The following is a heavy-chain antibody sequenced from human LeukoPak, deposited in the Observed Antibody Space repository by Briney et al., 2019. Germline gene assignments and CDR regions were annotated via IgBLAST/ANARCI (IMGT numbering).Heavy chain of an antibody. CDR3: ARANGSGYYPYY. D-gene: IGHD3-22*01. Sequence: PSETLSLTCTVSGGSISSYYWSWIRQPPGKGLEWIGYIYYSGSTNYNPSLKSRVTISVDTSKNQFSLKLSSVTAADTAVYYCARANGSGYYPYYWGQGTLVTVSS. CDR2: IYYSGST. V-gene: IGHV4-59*08. J-gene: IGHJ4*02. CDR1: GGSISSYY.